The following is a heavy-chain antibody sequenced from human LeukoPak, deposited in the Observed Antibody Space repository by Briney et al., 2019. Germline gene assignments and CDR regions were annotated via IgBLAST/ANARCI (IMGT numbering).Heavy chain of an antibody. D-gene: IGHD2-15*01. J-gene: IGHJ4*02. CDR2: IYYSGST. Sequence: PSETLSLTCTVSGGSISSYYWSWIRQPPGKGLEWIGYIYYSGSTNYNPSLKSRVTISVDTSKNQFSLKLSSVTAADTAVYYCARVGGGCSGGSCYFDYWGQGTLVTVSS. V-gene: IGHV4-59*01. CDR3: ARVGGGCSGGSCYFDY. CDR1: GGSISSYY.